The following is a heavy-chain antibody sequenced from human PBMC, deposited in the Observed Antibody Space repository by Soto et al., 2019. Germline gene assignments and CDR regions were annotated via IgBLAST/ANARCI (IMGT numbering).Heavy chain of an antibody. V-gene: IGHV4-39*01. CDR2: VNYSGNT. CDR1: GGSLGSSAYY. CDR3: SRRAPEGFDP. J-gene: IGHJ5*02. Sequence: LSLTCAVSGGSLGSSAYYWGWIRQAPGKGLEWVGSVNYSGNTYYNPSLKSRVTISVDTSRNQLSLKLSSVTAADTALYYCSRRAPEGFDPWGQGTLVTVSS.